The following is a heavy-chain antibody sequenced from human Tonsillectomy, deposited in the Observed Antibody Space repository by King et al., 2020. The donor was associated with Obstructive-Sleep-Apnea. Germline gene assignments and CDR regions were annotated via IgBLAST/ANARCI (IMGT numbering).Heavy chain of an antibody. Sequence: QLVQSGGGVVQPGRSLRLSCAASGFTFSSYPMHWVRQAPGKGLEWVAVISYDGSNKYYADSVKGRFTISRDNSKNTLYLQLNSLRAEDTAVYFCARDLIAVAGNFDYWGQGTLVTVSS. CDR3: ARDLIAVAGNFDY. J-gene: IGHJ4*02. D-gene: IGHD6-19*01. CDR1: GFTFSSYP. CDR2: ISYDGSNK. V-gene: IGHV3-30*04.